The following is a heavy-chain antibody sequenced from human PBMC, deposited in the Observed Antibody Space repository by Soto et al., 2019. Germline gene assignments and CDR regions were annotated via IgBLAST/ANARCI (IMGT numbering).Heavy chain of an antibody. CDR1: GVTFSSYA. Sequence: QVQLVQSGAELKKPGSSVKVSCSASGVTFSSYAFTWVRQAPGQGLEWMGNIIPVFRTSNYAQGFQGRLTISADESTNTIYMELSLRSEDTAVYFCAKDGSWDGGGGESWGQGTLVIVSS. J-gene: IGHJ4*02. V-gene: IGHV1-69*18. CDR3: AKDGSWDGGGGES. D-gene: IGHD3-16*01. CDR2: IIPVFRTS.